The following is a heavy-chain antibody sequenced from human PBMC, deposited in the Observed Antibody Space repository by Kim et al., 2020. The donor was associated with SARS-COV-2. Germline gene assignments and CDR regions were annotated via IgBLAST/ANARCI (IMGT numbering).Heavy chain of an antibody. CDR3: ARALVRSPPHSFYYYYVM. J-gene: IGHJ6*01. V-gene: IGHV3-53*01. CDR1: GFTVSSNY. Sequence: GGSLRLSCAASGFTVSSNYMSWVRQAPGKGLEWVSVIYSGGSTYYADSVKGRFTISRDNATNTLYLQMNSLRAADTAVDYCARALVRSPPHSFYYYYVM. D-gene: IGHD6-13*01. CDR2: IYSGGST.